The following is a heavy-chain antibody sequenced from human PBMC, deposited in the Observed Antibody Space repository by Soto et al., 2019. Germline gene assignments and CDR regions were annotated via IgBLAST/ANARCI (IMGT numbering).Heavy chain of an antibody. CDR1: GYTFTGYY. Sequence: QVQLVQSGAEVKKPGASVKVSCKASGYTFTGYYLHWVRQAPGQGLEWMGWMNPKSGGTHYSKKFQGRVTMAGDTSISQAYMELSRLESDDTAVYYCARERSIAASKEYFQYWGQGTLVIVSS. D-gene: IGHD6-25*01. V-gene: IGHV1-2*02. CDR2: MNPKSGGT. CDR3: ARERSIAASKEYFQY. J-gene: IGHJ1*01.